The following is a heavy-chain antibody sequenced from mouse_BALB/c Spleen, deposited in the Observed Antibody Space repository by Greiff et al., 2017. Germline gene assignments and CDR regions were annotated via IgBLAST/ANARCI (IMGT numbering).Heavy chain of an antibody. Sequence: VKLQQSGPGLVQPSQSLSITCTVSGFSLTSYGVHWVRQSPGKGLEWLGVIWSGGSTDYNAAFISRLSISKDNSKSQVFFKMNSLQANDTAIYYCARNFGNYGNYAMDYWGQGTSVTVSS. J-gene: IGHJ4*01. CDR3: ARNFGNYGNYAMDY. CDR2: IWSGGST. V-gene: IGHV2-2*02. CDR1: GFSLTSYG. D-gene: IGHD2-1*01.